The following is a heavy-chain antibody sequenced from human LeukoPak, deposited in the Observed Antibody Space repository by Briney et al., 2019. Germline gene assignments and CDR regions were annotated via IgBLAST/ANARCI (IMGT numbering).Heavy chain of an antibody. D-gene: IGHD3-22*01. J-gene: IGHJ4*02. CDR2: ISFAGSNK. CDR3: AGTYLPTYYYDSSGYYEYYFDY. V-gene: IGHV3-30-3*01. CDR1: GFTFSSYA. Sequence: GRSLRLSFSAAGFTFSSYAMHRGRQAPGKGPERVSVISFAGSNKYYADSVKGRFTISRDNSKNTLYLQMNSLRAEDTAVYYCAGTYLPTYYYDSSGYYEYYFDYWGQGTLVTVSS.